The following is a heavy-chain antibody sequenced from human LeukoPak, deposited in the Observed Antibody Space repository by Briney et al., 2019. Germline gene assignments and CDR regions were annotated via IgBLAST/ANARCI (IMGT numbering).Heavy chain of an antibody. CDR2: ISAYNGNT. Sequence: GASVKVSCKASGYTFTSYGISWVRQAPGQGLEWMGWISAYNGNTNYAQKLQGRVTMTTDTSTSTAYMEPRSLRSDDTAVYYCARGGSGGTSRGSFDYWGQGTLVTVSS. CDR3: ARGGSGGTSRGSFDY. D-gene: IGHD1-26*01. J-gene: IGHJ4*02. CDR1: GYTFTSYG. V-gene: IGHV1-18*01.